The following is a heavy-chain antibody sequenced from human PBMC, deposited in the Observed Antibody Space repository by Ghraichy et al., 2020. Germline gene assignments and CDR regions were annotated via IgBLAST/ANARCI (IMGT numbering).Heavy chain of an antibody. Sequence: GGSLRLSCAASGFTFSSYEMNWVRQAPGKGLEWVSYISSSGSTIYYADSVKGRFTISRDNAKNSLYLQMNSLRAEDTAVYYCARETGAAAALNYYYYGMDVWGQGTTVTVSS. V-gene: IGHV3-48*03. CDR3: ARETGAAAALNYYYYGMDV. D-gene: IGHD6-13*01. CDR2: ISSSGSTI. J-gene: IGHJ6*02. CDR1: GFTFSSYE.